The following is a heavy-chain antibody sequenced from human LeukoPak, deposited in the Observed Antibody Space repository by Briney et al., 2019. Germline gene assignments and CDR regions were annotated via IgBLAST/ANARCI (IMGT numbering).Heavy chain of an antibody. D-gene: IGHD3-22*01. CDR1: GYTFTSYY. V-gene: IGHV1-46*01. CDR2: INPSGGST. J-gene: IGHJ4*02. CDR3: ARRYYDSSGYYYLDY. Sequence: ASVKVSCKASGYTFTSYYMHWVRQAPGQGLEWMGTINPSGGSTTYAQRFQDRVTMTRDTSTSTVYMELSSLRSEDTAVYYCARRYYDSSGYYYLDYWGQGTLVTVSS.